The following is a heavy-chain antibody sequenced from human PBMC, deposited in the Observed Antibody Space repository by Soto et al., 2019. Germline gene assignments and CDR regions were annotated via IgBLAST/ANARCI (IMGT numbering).Heavy chain of an antibody. Sequence: EVQFLESGGGVVRPGGSLRLSCVASGLSFDNYAMTWVRQSPGKGLEWLACITGNGAVTSYTDSVRGRLTISRDNSKNTLYLQMDSLRADDTAVYYCGKDPNGDYFGAFDFWGQGTTVTVSS. CDR1: GLSFDNYA. V-gene: IGHV3-23*01. D-gene: IGHD4-17*01. J-gene: IGHJ3*01. CDR2: ITGNGAVT. CDR3: GKDPNGDYFGAFDF.